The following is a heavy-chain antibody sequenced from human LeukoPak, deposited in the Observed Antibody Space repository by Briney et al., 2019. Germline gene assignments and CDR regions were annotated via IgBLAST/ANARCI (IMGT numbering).Heavy chain of an antibody. V-gene: IGHV3-23*01. Sequence: AGGSLRLSCVVSGFTFSSYAMSWVRQAPGKGLEWVSAISGGGGGTTYYADSVKGRFTISRDNSKNTLYLQMNSLRAEDTAVYYCARVAYSYDSGSPTRTPPDSRGQGTLVTVSS. CDR1: GFTFSSYA. CDR3: ARVAYSYDSGSPTRTPPDS. J-gene: IGHJ4*02. D-gene: IGHD3-10*01. CDR2: ISGGGGGTT.